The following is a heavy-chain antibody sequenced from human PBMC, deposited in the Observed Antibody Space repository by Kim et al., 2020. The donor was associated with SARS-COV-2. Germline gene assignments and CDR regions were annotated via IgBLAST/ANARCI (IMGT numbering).Heavy chain of an antibody. V-gene: IGHV3-23*01. J-gene: IGHJ4*02. Sequence: GGSLRLSCAASGFTFSSYAMSWVRQAPGKGLEWVSAISGRDGNTYYADSVKGRFTISRDHSKSTLFLQMDSLRAEDTAIYYCAKRWSVTATTPCFDYWGQGTLVTVSS. CDR3: AKRWSVTATTPCFDY. CDR1: GFTFSSYA. CDR2: ISGRDGNT. D-gene: IGHD2-15*01.